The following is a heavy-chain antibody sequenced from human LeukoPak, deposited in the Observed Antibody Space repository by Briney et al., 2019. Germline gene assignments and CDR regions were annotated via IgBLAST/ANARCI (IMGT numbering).Heavy chain of an antibody. J-gene: IGHJ4*02. CDR1: GFTFSDYY. D-gene: IGHD6-13*01. CDR3: ARFQGSSSWLYYFDY. V-gene: IGHV3-11*01. CDR2: ISSSGSTI. Sequence: GGSLRLSRAASGFTFSDYYMSWIRQAPGKGLEWVSHISSSGSTIYYADSVKGRFTISRDNAKNSLYLQMNSLRAEDTAVYYCARFQGSSSWLYYFDYWGQGTLVTVSS.